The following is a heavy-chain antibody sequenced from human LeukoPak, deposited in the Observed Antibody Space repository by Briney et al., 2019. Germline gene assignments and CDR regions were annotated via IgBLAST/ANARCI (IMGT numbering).Heavy chain of an antibody. V-gene: IGHV4-61*02. J-gene: IGHJ5*02. CDR3: ARALYSYGENWFDP. CDR1: GGSISSGSYY. CDR2: IYTSGST. Sequence: PSETLSLTCTVSGGSISSGSYYWSWIRQPAGKGLEWIGRIYTSGSTNYNPSLKSRVTISVDTSKNQFSLKLSSVTAADTAVYYRARALYSYGENWFDPWGQGTLVTVSS. D-gene: IGHD5-18*01.